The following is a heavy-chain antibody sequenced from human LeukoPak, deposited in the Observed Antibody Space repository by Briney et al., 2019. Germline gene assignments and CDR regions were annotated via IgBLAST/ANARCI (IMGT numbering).Heavy chain of an antibody. Sequence: GESLKISCKGSGXSFTSYWIGWVRQMPGKGLEWMGIIYPGDSDTRYSPSFQGQVTISADKSISTAYLQWSSLKASDTAMYYCARRSYYDSSGYYYDFWGQGTLVTVST. CDR1: GXSFTSYW. D-gene: IGHD3-22*01. J-gene: IGHJ4*02. CDR2: IYPGDSDT. V-gene: IGHV5-51*01. CDR3: ARRSYYDSSGYYYDF.